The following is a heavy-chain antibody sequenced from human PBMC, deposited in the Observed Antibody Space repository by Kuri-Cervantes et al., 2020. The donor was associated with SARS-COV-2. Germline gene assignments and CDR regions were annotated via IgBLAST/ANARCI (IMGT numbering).Heavy chain of an antibody. CDR2: IYGDGST. J-gene: IGHJ4*02. CDR3: ARVGSGPGGVDH. D-gene: IGHD6-19*01. V-gene: IGHV3-66*02. Sequence: GGSLRLSCAVSGFTVSRNYMSWVRQAPGKGLQWVSIIYGDGSTFYAHSAKGRFTISRDNSKNTLFLQMNSLRIEDTALYYCARVGSGPGGVDHWGQGTLVTVSS. CDR1: GFTVSRNY.